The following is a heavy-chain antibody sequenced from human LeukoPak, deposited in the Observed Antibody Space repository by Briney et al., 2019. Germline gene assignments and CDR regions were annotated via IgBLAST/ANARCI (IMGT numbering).Heavy chain of an antibody. CDR1: GFTVSSNY. D-gene: IGHD6-13*01. J-gene: IGHJ4*02. CDR2: IYSGGST. V-gene: IGHV3-53*01. Sequence: GGSLRLSCAASGFTVSSNYMTWVRQAPGKGLEWVSIIYSGGSTSYADSVKGRFTISRDNSKNTLYLQMNSLRAEDTAVYYCARASTGYSSSWLGDYFDYWGQGTLVTVSS. CDR3: ARASTGYSSSWLGDYFDY.